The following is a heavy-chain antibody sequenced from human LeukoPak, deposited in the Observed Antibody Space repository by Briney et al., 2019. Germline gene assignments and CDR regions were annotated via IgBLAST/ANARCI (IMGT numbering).Heavy chain of an antibody. D-gene: IGHD1-26*01. CDR3: ARDRHHASGDWFDP. CDR2: IYYSGST. J-gene: IGHJ5*02. V-gene: IGHV4-31*03. Sequence: SETLSLTCTVSGGSISSGGYYWAWIRQHPGKGLEWIGYIYYSGSTYYNPSLKTRVTISIDTSKNQFSLKLSSVTAADTAVYYCARDRHHASGDWFDPWGQGTLVTVSS. CDR1: GGSISSGGYY.